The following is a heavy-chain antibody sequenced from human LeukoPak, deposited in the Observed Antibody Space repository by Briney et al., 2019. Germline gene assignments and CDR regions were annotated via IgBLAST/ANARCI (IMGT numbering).Heavy chain of an antibody. Sequence: GGSLRLSCAASGSTFRSYEMHWVRQAPGKGLEWVSAIGTAGDTYYPDSVKGRFAISRADAKNSLYLQMNSLRAGDTAVYYCVRDLTGENAFDIWGQGTMVTVSS. V-gene: IGHV3-13*01. CDR3: VRDLTGENAFDI. CDR2: IGTAGDT. J-gene: IGHJ3*02. D-gene: IGHD3-16*01. CDR1: GSTFRSYE.